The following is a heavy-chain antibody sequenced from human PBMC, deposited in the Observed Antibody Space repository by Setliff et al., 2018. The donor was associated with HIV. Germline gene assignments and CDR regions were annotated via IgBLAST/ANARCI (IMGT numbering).Heavy chain of an antibody. CDR3: AKHRDFGSGSYFDH. Sequence: GGSLRLSCAAPGFTFSSYAMSWVRQAPGKGLEWGSATSGSGVGTYYADSVKGRFTISRDNSKNTLYLQMNSLRAEDTAVYYCAKHRDFGSGSYFDHWGQGTKVTVSS. CDR2: TSGSGVGT. V-gene: IGHV3-23*01. D-gene: IGHD3-10*01. J-gene: IGHJ4*02. CDR1: GFTFSSYA.